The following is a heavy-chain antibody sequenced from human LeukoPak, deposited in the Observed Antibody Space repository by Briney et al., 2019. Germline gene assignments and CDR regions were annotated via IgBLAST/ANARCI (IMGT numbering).Heavy chain of an antibody. D-gene: IGHD6-13*01. CDR1: GGSISSSSYY. CDR3: ARETSSSKQKRIAAAEDY. CDR2: IYYSGST. V-gene: IGHV4-39*07. Sequence: SETLSLTCTVSGGSISSSSYYWGWIRQPPGKGLEWIGSIYYSGSTYYNPSLKSQVTISVDTSKNQFSLKLSSVTAADTAVYYCARETSSSKQKRIAAAEDYWGQGTLVTVSS. J-gene: IGHJ4*02.